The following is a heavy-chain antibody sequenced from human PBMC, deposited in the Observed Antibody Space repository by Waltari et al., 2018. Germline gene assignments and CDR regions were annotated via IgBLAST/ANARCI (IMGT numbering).Heavy chain of an antibody. V-gene: IGHV4-39*07. CDR2: IYYSGST. J-gene: IGHJ4*02. CDR3: ARTLWAYYYHSSGYSY. CDR1: GGSISSSSYY. D-gene: IGHD3-22*01. Sequence: QLQLQESGPGLVKPSETLSLTCTVSGGSISSSSYYWGWIRQPPGKGLEWIGSIYYSGSTYYNPSLKSRVTISVDTSKNQFSLKLSSVTAADTAVYYCARTLWAYYYHSSGYSYWGQGTLVTVSS.